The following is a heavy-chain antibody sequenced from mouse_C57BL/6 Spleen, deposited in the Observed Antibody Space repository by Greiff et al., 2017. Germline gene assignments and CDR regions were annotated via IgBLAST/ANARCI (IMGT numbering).Heavy chain of an antibody. CDR2: ISYDGSN. V-gene: IGHV3-6*01. CDR1: GYSITSGYY. J-gene: IGHJ3*01. CDR3: ASDYCGSSWFAY. Sequence: EVKLMESGPGLVKPSQSLSLTCSVTGYSITSGYYWNWIRQFPGNKLEWMGYISYDGSNNYNPSLKNRISITRYTSKNQFFLKLKSVTTEDTATYYCASDYCGSSWFAYWGQGTLVTVSA. D-gene: IGHD1-1*01.